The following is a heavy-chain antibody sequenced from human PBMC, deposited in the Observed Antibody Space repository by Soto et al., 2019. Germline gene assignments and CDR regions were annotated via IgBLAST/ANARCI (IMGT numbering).Heavy chain of an antibody. D-gene: IGHD6-6*01. J-gene: IGHJ6*02. CDR1: GGSFSGYY. Sequence: SETLSLTCAVYGGSFSGYYWSWIRQPPGKGLEWIGEINHSGSTNYNPSLKSRVTISVDTSKNQFSLKLSSVTAADTAVYYCASSSVGDYYYYGMDVWGQGTTVTVSS. V-gene: IGHV4-34*01. CDR3: ASSSVGDYYYYGMDV. CDR2: INHSGST.